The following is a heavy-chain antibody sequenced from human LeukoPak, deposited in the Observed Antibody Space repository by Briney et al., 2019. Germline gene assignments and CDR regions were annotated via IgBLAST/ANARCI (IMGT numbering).Heavy chain of an antibody. J-gene: IGHJ4*02. Sequence: ASVKVSYKTSGYTFTGYYIHWVRQAPGQGLEWMGWINSNSGTTTYAQKFQGRVTMTRDTSISTAYMELSRLRSDDAAVYYCARLMSVAAKGFDYWGQGTLVTVSS. CDR1: GYTFTGYY. CDR2: INSNSGTT. D-gene: IGHD6-19*01. V-gene: IGHV1-2*02. CDR3: ARLMSVAAKGFDY.